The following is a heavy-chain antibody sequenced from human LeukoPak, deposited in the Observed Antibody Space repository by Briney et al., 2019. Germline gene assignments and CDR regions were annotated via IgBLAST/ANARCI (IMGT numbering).Heavy chain of an antibody. V-gene: IGHV3-33*01. Sequence: GRSLRLSCAASGFTFSSYGMHWVRQAPGKGLEWVAVIWYDGSNKYYADSVKGRFTISRDNSKNTLYLQMNSLRAEDTAVYYCARDLLEVVVVPAAIIRPTPTDFGMDVWGRGTTVTVSS. D-gene: IGHD2-2*01. CDR1: GFTFSSYG. CDR2: IWYDGSNK. J-gene: IGHJ6*02. CDR3: ARDLLEVVVVPAAIIRPTPTDFGMDV.